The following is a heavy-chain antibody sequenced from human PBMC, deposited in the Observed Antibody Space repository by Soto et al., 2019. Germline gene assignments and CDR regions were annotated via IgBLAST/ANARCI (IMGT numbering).Heavy chain of an antibody. CDR1: GGTFSSYT. Sequence: QVQLVQSGAAVKKPGSSVKVSCKASGGTFSSYTISWVRQAPGQGLEWMGRIIPILGIANYAQKFQGRVTITADKSTSTAYMELSSLRSEDTAVYYCARDRSSHDNWFDPWGQGTLVTVSS. D-gene: IGHD1-26*01. J-gene: IGHJ5*02. CDR3: ARDRSSHDNWFDP. V-gene: IGHV1-69*08. CDR2: IIPILGIA.